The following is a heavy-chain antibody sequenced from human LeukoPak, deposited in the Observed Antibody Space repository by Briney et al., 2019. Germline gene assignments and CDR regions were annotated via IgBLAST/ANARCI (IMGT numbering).Heavy chain of an antibody. CDR3: SRGAYRSSDYYGMDV. CDR1: GFTFSDCH. V-gene: IGHV3-11*01. D-gene: IGHD6-6*01. J-gene: IGHJ6*02. CDR2: ISSSGTTI. Sequence: GGSLRLSCAASGFTFSDCHMSWIRQAPGKGLEWVSYISSSGTTIYSADSVKGRFTISRDNAKSSLYLQMSSLRAEDTAVYYCSRGAYRSSDYYGMDVWGQGTTVTVSS.